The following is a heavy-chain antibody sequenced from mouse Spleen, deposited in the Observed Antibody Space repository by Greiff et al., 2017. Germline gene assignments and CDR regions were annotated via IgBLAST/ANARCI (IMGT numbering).Heavy chain of an antibody. J-gene: IGHJ2*01. CDR1: GFTFSSYA. CDR3: ARVTTATFDY. Sequence: EVMLVESGGGLVKPGGSLKLSCAASGFTFSSYAMSWVRQTPEKRLEWVASISSGGSTYYPDSVKGRFTISRDNARNILYLQMSSLRSEDTAMYYCARVTTATFDYWGQGTTLTVSS. V-gene: IGHV5-6-5*01. CDR2: ISSGGST. D-gene: IGHD1-2*01.